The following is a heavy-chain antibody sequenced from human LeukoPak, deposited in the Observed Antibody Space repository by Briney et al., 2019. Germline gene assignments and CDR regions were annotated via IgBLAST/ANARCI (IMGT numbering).Heavy chain of an antibody. D-gene: IGHD6-13*01. Sequence: SETLSLTCTVSGGSISSYYWSWLRQPPGKGLEWIGYIYYSGSTNYNPSLKSRVTISVDTSKNQFSLKLSSVTAADTAVYYFARVEQQLVAKWGQGTLVTVSS. CDR2: IYYSGST. CDR3: ARVEQQLVAK. J-gene: IGHJ4*02. V-gene: IGHV4-59*01. CDR1: GGSISSYY.